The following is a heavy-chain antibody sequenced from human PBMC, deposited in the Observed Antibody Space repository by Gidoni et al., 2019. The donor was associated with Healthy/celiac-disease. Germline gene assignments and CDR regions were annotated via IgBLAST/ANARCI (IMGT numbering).Heavy chain of an antibody. D-gene: IGHD2-2*01. V-gene: IGHV4-59*01. Sequence: QVQLQESGPGLVKPSETLSLTCTVSGGSISSYYWSWIRQPPGQGLEWIGYIYYSGSTNYNPSLKSRVTISVDTSKNQFSLKLSSVTAADTAVYYCARGYCSSTSCYGFDAFDIWGQGTMVTVSS. CDR1: GGSISSYY. CDR3: ARGYCSSTSCYGFDAFDI. CDR2: IYYSGST. J-gene: IGHJ3*02.